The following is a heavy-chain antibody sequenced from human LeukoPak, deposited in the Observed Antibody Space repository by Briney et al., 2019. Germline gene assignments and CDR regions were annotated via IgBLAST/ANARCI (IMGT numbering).Heavy chain of an antibody. CDR1: GYTFTGYY. J-gene: IGHJ4*02. V-gene: IGHV1-2*02. Sequence: GASVKVSCKASGYTFTGYYMHWVRQAPGQGLEWMGWINPNSGGTNYAQKFQGRVTMTRDTSISTAYMELSRLRSDDTAVYYCARGLSYYYDSSGYYLGYWGQGTLVTVSP. CDR3: ARGLSYYYDSSGYYLGY. D-gene: IGHD3-22*01. CDR2: INPNSGGT.